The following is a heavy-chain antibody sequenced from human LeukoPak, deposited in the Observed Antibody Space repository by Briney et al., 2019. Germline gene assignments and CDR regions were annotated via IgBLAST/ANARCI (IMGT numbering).Heavy chain of an antibody. V-gene: IGHV3-48*03. CDR1: GFTFSSYE. J-gene: IGHJ5*02. Sequence: LPGGSLRLSCAASGFTFSSYEMNWVRQAPGKGLEWVSYISSTGTTIYYADSVKGRFTISRDNAKNSLYLQMDSLRAEDTAVYYCARGGIVGATQALSWGQGTLVTVSS. D-gene: IGHD1-26*01. CDR2: ISSTGTTI. CDR3: ARGGIVGATQALS.